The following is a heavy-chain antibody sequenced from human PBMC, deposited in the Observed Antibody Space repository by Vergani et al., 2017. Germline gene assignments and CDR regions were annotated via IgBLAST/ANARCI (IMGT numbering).Heavy chain of an antibody. J-gene: IGHJ5*02. CDR1: GGSFSGYY. Sequence: QVQLQQWGAGLLKPSETLSLTCAVYGGSFSGYYWSWIRQPPGKGLEWIGEINHSGSTNYNPSLKSRVIISVDTSKNQFSLKLSSVTAADTAVYYCARGGSSSWYHWFDPWGQGTLVTVSS. CDR2: INHSGST. V-gene: IGHV4-34*01. CDR3: ARGGSSSWYHWFDP. D-gene: IGHD6-13*01.